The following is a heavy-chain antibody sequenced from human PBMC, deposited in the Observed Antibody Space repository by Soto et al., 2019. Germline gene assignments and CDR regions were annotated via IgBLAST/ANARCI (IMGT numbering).Heavy chain of an antibody. J-gene: IGHJ5*02. V-gene: IGHV1-46*03. CDR2: INPSGGST. Sequence: GASVKVSCKASGYTFTSYYMHWVRQAPGQGLEWMGIINPSGGSTSYAQKFQGRVTMTRDTSTSTVYMELSSLRSEDTAVYYCARVGGRGLQLVGVGWFDPWGQGTLVTVSS. D-gene: IGHD6-13*01. CDR3: ARVGGRGLQLVGVGWFDP. CDR1: GYTFTSYY.